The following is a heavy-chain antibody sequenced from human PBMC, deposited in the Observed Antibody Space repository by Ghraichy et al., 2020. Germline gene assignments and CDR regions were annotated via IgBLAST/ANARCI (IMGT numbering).Heavy chain of an antibody. D-gene: IGHD4-17*01. CDR1: GGSISSYY. J-gene: IGHJ4*02. CDR3: ARESITMTTVTTGFDY. Sequence: SETLSLTCTVSGGSISSYYWSWIRQPPGKGLEWIGYIYYSGSTNYNPSLKSRVTISVDTSKNQFSLKLSSVTAADTAVYYCARESITMTTVTTGFDYWGQGTLVTVSS. V-gene: IGHV4-59*01. CDR2: IYYSGST.